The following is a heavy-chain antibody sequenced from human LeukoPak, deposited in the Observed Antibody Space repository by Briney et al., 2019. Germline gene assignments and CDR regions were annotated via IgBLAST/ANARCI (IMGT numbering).Heavy chain of an antibody. CDR2: INPNTGGT. CDR1: GYTFTGYY. D-gene: IGHD6-19*01. Sequence: ASVKVSCKASGYTFTGYYMHWVRQAPGQGLEWMAWINPNTGGTNYAQKFQGRVTMTRDTSISTVYMELSRLRSDDTAVYYCARGTLTSGWLKYWGQGTLVAVS. CDR3: ARGTLTSGWLKY. V-gene: IGHV1-2*02. J-gene: IGHJ4*02.